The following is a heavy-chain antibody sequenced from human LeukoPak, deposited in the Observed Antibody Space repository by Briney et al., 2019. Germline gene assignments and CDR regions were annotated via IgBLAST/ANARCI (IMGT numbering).Heavy chain of an antibody. CDR1: GGSISSGGYS. CDR2: IYHSGST. V-gene: IGHV4-30-2*01. CDR3: ARAPRYCSGGSCYSNNWFDP. Sequence: SETLSLTCAVSGGSISSGGYSWSWIRQPPGKGLEWIGYIYHSGSTYYNPSLKSRVTISVDRPKNQFSLKLSSVTAADTAVYYCARAPRYCSGGSCYSNNWFDPWGQGTLVTVSS. J-gene: IGHJ5*02. D-gene: IGHD2-15*01.